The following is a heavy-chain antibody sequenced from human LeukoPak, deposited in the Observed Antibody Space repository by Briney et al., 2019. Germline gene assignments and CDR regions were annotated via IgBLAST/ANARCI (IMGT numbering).Heavy chain of an antibody. Sequence: EAGGSQRLSYAASGFTFSSYAMHWVRQAPGKGLEWVAVVIYDGSNQYYADSVKGRFTISRDNSKNTLYLQMNSLRAEDTGVYYCARSDSSTTCQGYWGQGTLVTVSS. V-gene: IGHV3-30-3*01. J-gene: IGHJ4*02. CDR1: GFTFSSYA. CDR3: ARSDSSTTCQGY. CDR2: VIYDGSNQ. D-gene: IGHD2-2*01.